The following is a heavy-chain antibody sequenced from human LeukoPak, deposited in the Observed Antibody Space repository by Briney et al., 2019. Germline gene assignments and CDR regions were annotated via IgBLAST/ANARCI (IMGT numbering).Heavy chain of an antibody. D-gene: IGHD3-22*01. CDR3: AREDYYDSSGYYYVRRYFDY. J-gene: IGHJ4*02. CDR1: GFTFSSYW. Sequence: GGSPRLSCAASGFTFSSYWMSWVRQAPGKGLEWVANIKQDGSEKYYVDSVKGRFTISRDNAKNSLYLQMNSLRAEDTAVYYCAREDYYDSSGYYYVRRYFDYWGQGTLVTVSS. V-gene: IGHV3-7*01. CDR2: IKQDGSEK.